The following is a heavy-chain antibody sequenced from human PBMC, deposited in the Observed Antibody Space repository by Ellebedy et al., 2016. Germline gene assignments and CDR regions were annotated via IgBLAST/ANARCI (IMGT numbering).Heavy chain of an antibody. Sequence: GGSLRLSCAASGFTFSSYDMHWVRQATGKGLEWVSSIGIDGDTYYAGSVKGRFSISRESAKNSLYLQMNSLRAGDTAVYYCAREGTHSGSYYGAFDIWGQGTMVTVSS. CDR3: AREGTHSGSYYGAFDI. CDR2: IGIDGDT. D-gene: IGHD1-26*01. V-gene: IGHV3-13*01. CDR1: GFTFSSYD. J-gene: IGHJ3*02.